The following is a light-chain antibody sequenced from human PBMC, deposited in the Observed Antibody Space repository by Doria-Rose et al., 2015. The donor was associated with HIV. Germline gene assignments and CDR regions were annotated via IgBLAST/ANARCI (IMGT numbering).Light chain of an antibody. V-gene: IGKV3-20*01. Sequence: TQSQGTLSLSTGERATLSCRASQSFSSTYLAWYQQKPGQAPSLLIYDGSTRATGIPDRFSASGSGTDFTLTINRLEPEDFALYYCHQYGTSWTFGQGTKVEI. CDR1: QSFSSTY. CDR3: HQYGTSWT. CDR2: DGS. J-gene: IGKJ1*01.